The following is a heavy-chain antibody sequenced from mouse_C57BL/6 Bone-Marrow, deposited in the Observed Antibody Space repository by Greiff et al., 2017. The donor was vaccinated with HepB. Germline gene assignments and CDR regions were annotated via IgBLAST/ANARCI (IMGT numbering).Heavy chain of an antibody. CDR1: GYTFTSYW. D-gene: IGHD2-3*01. Sequence: VQLQQPGAELVKPGASVKVSCKASGYTFTSYWMHWVKQRPGQGLEWIGRIHPSDSDTNYNQKFKGKATLTVDKSSSPAYMQLSSLTSEDSAVYYCAIQALIYDGYYYFDYWGQGTTLTVSS. CDR3: AIQALIYDGYYYFDY. CDR2: IHPSDSDT. J-gene: IGHJ2*01. V-gene: IGHV1-74*01.